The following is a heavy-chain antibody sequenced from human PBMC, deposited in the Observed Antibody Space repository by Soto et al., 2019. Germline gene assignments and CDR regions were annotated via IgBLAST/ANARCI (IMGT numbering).Heavy chain of an antibody. CDR2: IYYSGST. Sequence: RSLTCIVSGGSVSSGSYYWSWIRQPPGKGLEWIGYIYYSGSTNYNPSLKSRVTISVDTSKNQFSLKLSSVTAAGTAVYYCARNADGLRFLEIPYYYYYGMDVWGQGTTVTVSS. CDR1: GGSVSSGSYY. CDR3: ARNADGLRFLEIPYYYYYGMDV. J-gene: IGHJ6*02. D-gene: IGHD3-3*01. V-gene: IGHV4-61*01.